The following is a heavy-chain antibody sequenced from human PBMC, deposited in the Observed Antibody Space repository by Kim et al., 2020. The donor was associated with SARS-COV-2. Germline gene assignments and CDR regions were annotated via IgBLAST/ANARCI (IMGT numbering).Heavy chain of an antibody. V-gene: IGHV1-69*13. D-gene: IGHD3-22*01. CDR2: IIPIFGTA. CDR3: ARDNDSQNAFDI. J-gene: IGHJ3*02. Sequence: SVKVSCKASGGTFSSYAISWVRQAPGQGLEWMGGIIPIFGTANYAQKFQGRVTITADESTSTAYMELSSLRSEDTAVYYCARDNDSQNAFDIWGQGTMVTVSS. CDR1: GGTFSSYA.